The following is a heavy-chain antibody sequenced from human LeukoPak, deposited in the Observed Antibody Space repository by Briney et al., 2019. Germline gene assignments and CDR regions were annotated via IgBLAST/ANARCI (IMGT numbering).Heavy chain of an antibody. CDR3: VRGRYYYDN. J-gene: IGHJ4*02. Sequence: KPSETLSLTCPVSGASINSFYWSWIGQPPGMGLEWIGCIYTRGNTNYSASLQSRLAISADTSKNQFSLKLSSVTAADTAIYYCVRGRYYYDNWGQGTLVTVSS. CDR1: GASINSFY. D-gene: IGHD3-3*01. CDR2: IYTRGNT. V-gene: IGHV4-59*01.